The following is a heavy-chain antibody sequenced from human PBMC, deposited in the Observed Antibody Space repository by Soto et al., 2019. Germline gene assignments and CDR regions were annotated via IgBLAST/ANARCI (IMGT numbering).Heavy chain of an antibody. J-gene: IGHJ6*02. D-gene: IGHD2-2*01. CDR1: GFTFDDYT. Sequence: GGSLRLSCAASGFTFDDYTMHWVRQAPGKGLEWVSLISWDGGSTYYADSVKGRFTISRDNSKNSLYLQMNSLRTEDTALYYCARDIVVVPAAVNYYYYYGMDVWGQGTTVTVSS. CDR3: ARDIVVVPAAVNYYYYYGMDV. CDR2: ISWDGGST. V-gene: IGHV3-43*01.